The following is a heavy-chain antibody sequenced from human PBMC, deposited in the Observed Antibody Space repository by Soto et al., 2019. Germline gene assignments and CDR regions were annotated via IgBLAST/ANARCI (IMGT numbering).Heavy chain of an antibody. CDR3: AKRSVLRTKNGYFDY. CDR2: ISGSGGST. D-gene: IGHD3-3*01. J-gene: IGHJ4*02. CDR1: GFTFSSYA. V-gene: IGHV3-23*01. Sequence: GGSLRLSCAASGFTFSSYAMSWVRQAPGKGLEWVSAISGSGGSTYYADSVKGRFTISRDNSKNTLYLQMNSLRAEDTAVYYCAKRSVLRTKNGYFDYWGQGTLVTVSS.